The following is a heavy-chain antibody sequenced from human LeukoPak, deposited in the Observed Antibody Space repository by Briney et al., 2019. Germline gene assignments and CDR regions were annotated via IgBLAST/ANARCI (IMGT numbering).Heavy chain of an antibody. CDR1: GFTFGTHS. CDR3: AKLAGRRGWFVFYFDC. D-gene: IGHD6-19*01. CDR2: MSGGGGTS. Sequence: QSGGSLRLSCAASGFTFGTHSMSWVRQAPGKGLEWVSGMSGGGGTSYYADSMKGWFTISRDNSKNTLFLQMNSLRAEDTAVYYCAKLAGRRGWFVFYFDCWGQGTLVTVS. V-gene: IGHV3-23*01. J-gene: IGHJ4*02.